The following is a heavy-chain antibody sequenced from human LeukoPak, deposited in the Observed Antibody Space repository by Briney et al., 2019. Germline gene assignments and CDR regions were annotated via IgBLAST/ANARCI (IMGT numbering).Heavy chain of an antibody. CDR3: ARDLRDSL. CDR1: GGSFSGYY. D-gene: IGHD5-18*01. J-gene: IGHJ4*02. V-gene: IGHV4-34*01. Sequence: SETLSLTCAVYGGSFSGYYWSWIRQPPGKGLEWIGEINHSGSTNYNPSLKSRVTISVDTSKNQFSLKLSSVTAADTAVYYCARDLRDSLWGQGTLVTVSS. CDR2: INHSGST.